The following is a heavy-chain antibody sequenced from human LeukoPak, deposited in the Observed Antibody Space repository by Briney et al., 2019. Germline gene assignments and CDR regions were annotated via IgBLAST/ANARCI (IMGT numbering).Heavy chain of an antibody. CDR1: GYTFTSYG. D-gene: IGHD1-26*01. CDR3: ARDAFPSGSYSAADY. CDR2: ISAYNGNT. J-gene: IGHJ4*02. Sequence: ASVKVSCKASGYTFTSYGISGVRQAPGQGLEWMGWISAYNGNTNYAQKLQGRVTMTTDTSTSTAYMELRSLRSDDTAVYYCARDAFPSGSYSAADYWGQGTLVTVSS. V-gene: IGHV1-18*01.